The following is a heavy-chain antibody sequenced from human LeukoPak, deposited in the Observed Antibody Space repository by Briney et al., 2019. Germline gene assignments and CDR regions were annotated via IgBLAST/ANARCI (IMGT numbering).Heavy chain of an antibody. D-gene: IGHD3-10*01. V-gene: IGHV3-7*03. CDR2: IKQDGSEK. CDR1: GFTFNRHW. CDR3: AKDFWFGELLSPLWYFQH. J-gene: IGHJ1*01. Sequence: PGGSLRLSCAASGFTFNRHWMSWVRQAPGKGLEWVANIKQDGSEKYYVDSVKGRFTISRDNAKNSLYLQMNSLRAEDTAVYYCAKDFWFGELLSPLWYFQHWGQGTLVTVSS.